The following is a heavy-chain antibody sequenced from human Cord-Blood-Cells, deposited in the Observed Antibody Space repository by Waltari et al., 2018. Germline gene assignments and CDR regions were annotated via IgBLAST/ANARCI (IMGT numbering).Heavy chain of an antibody. Sequence: QVQLQESGPGLVKPSETLSLTSTVSGGSISSYYWSWIRQPAGKGLVWIGRIYTSGSTNYTPPLRSRVTMSVDTSKNQFSLKLSSVTAAATAVYYCARDPGGFTIFKAFDIWGQGTMVTVSS. CDR3: ARDPGGFTIFKAFDI. V-gene: IGHV4-4*07. CDR2: IYTSGST. J-gene: IGHJ3*02. CDR1: GGSISSYY. D-gene: IGHD3-3*01.